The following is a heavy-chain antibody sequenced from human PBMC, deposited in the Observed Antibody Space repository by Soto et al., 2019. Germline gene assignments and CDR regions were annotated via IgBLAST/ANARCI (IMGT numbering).Heavy chain of an antibody. J-gene: IGHJ4*02. Sequence: GGSIRLSCAASGLTSSSSAMSWVRQAPGKGLEWVSVISGSGDSTYYADSVKGRFTISRDNSKNTLYLQMNSLRAEDTAVYYCARRGPGTYFDYRGQGTLDTVSS. CDR3: ARRGPGTYFDY. CDR2: ISGSGDST. D-gene: IGHD6-13*01. V-gene: IGHV3-23*01. CDR1: GLTSSSSA.